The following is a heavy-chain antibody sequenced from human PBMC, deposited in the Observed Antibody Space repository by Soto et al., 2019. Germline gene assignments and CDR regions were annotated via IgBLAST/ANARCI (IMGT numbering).Heavy chain of an antibody. CDR3: ASQYCISTTCTPYYGMDV. V-gene: IGHV1-3*05. J-gene: IGHJ6*02. CDR1: GYTFTSYA. D-gene: IGHD2-2*01. Sequence: QVQLVQSGAEEKKPGASVKVSCKASGYTFTSYAIHWVRQAPGQRLEWMGWINAGNGNTKYSQKFQGRVTITRDTSSSTAYMDLGSLRYEDTAVYYCASQYCISTTCTPYYGMDVWGRGTTVTVSS. CDR2: INAGNGNT.